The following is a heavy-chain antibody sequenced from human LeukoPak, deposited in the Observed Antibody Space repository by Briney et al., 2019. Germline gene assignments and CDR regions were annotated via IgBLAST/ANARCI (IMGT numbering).Heavy chain of an antibody. CDR3: TRDGNYGDCIGAYFDY. Sequence: GGSLRLSCTASGLTFGDYAMSWVRQAPGKGLEWVGFIRSKPYGGATEVAASVKGRFTISRDDSKSIAYLRMNSLKTEDTALYYCTRDGNYGDCIGAYFDYWGQGTLVTVSS. D-gene: IGHD4-17*01. CDR1: GLTFGDYA. CDR2: IRSKPYGGAT. V-gene: IGHV3-49*04. J-gene: IGHJ4*02.